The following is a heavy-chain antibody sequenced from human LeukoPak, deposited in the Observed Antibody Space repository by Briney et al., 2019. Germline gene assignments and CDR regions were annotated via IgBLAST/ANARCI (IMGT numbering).Heavy chain of an antibody. CDR1: GFTFSSYA. Sequence: PGGSLRLSCAASGFTFSSYAMIWVRQAPGKGLAWVSTISASGGSTYYADSVKGRFTISRDNSKNTLYLQMSSLRAEDTAVYYCAKRLQFDPWGQGTLVTVSS. CDR2: ISASGGST. CDR3: AKRLQFDP. V-gene: IGHV3-23*01. J-gene: IGHJ5*02.